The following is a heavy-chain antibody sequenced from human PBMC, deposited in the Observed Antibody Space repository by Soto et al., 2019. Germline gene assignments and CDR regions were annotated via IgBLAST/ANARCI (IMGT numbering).Heavy chain of an antibody. V-gene: IGHV1-69*13. D-gene: IGHD3-9*01. CDR2: IIPIFGTA. Sequence: SVKVSCKASGGTFSSYAISWVRQAPGQGLEWMGGIIPIFGTANYAQKFQGRVTITADESTSTAYMELSSLRSEDTAVFYCARSLDYDILTGYYPPSYYYGMDVWGQGTTVTVSS. CDR1: GGTFSSYA. CDR3: ARSLDYDILTGYYPPSYYYGMDV. J-gene: IGHJ6*02.